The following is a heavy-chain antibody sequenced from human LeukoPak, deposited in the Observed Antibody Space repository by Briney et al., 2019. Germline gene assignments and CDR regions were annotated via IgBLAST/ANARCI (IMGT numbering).Heavy chain of an antibody. V-gene: IGHV3-23*01. CDR3: ARTLEYCSGGSCYFDY. Sequence: SLRLSCAASGFTFXTYAMSWVRQAPGKGLEWVSAISGSGGDTYYADSVKGRFTISRDNFKNTLHLRMNSLSAEDTAVYYCARTLEYCSGGSCYFDYWGQGTLVTVSS. CDR2: ISGSGGDT. D-gene: IGHD2-15*01. J-gene: IGHJ4*02. CDR1: GFTFXTYA.